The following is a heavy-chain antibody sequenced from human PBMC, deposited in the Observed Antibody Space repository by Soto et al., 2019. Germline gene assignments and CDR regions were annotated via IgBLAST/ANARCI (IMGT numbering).Heavy chain of an antibody. J-gene: IGHJ4*02. CDR3: AKDLGLRIPYYFDY. V-gene: IGHV3-30*18. CDR2: ISYDGSNK. D-gene: IGHD2-15*01. CDR1: GFTFGSYA. Sequence: GGSWGLSCEASGFTFGSYAMHWFGRAPGKGLEWVAVISYDGSNKYYADSVKGRFTISRDNSKNTLYLQMNSLRAEDTAVYYCAKDLGLRIPYYFDYWGQGTLVTVSS.